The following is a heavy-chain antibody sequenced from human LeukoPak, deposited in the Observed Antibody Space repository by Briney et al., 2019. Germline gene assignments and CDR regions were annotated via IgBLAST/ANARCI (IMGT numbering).Heavy chain of an antibody. J-gene: IGHJ3*02. Sequence: PGGSLRLSCAASGLTFSSYAMHWVRQAPGKGLEWVAVISYDGSNKYYADSVKGRFTISRDNSKNTLYLQMNSLRAEDTAVYYCAREPDCSGGSCYAGSADAFDIWGQGTMVTVSS. CDR3: AREPDCSGGSCYAGSADAFDI. CDR2: ISYDGSNK. CDR1: GLTFSSYA. V-gene: IGHV3-30*04. D-gene: IGHD2-15*01.